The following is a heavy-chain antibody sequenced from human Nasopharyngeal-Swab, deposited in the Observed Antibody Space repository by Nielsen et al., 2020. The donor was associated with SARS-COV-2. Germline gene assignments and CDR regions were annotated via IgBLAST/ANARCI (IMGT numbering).Heavy chain of an antibody. CDR1: GFAFSDYS. Sequence: GGSLRLSCAASGFAFSDYSMDWVRQAPGKGLEWVSYITSSSSTRYYADSVKGRFTVSRDSAKNALYLEMNSLRPEDTAVYFCARDDGGLGDYWGQGTLVTVSS. J-gene: IGHJ4*02. V-gene: IGHV3-48*01. CDR2: ITSSSSTR. CDR3: ARDDGGLGDY. D-gene: IGHD3-10*01.